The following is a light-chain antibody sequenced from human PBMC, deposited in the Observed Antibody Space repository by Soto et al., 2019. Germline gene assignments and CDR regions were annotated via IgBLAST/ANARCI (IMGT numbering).Light chain of an antibody. CDR3: SSYTSSSLYV. CDR1: SSDVGGYNY. J-gene: IGLJ1*01. CDR2: DVS. Sequence: QSALTQPASVSGSPGQSITISCTGTSSDVGGYNYVSWYQQHPGKAPKLMIYDVSNRPSGVSNRFSVSKSGNTASLTISGLQAEDEADYYCSSYTSSSLYVFVTGTKVTVL. V-gene: IGLV2-14*01.